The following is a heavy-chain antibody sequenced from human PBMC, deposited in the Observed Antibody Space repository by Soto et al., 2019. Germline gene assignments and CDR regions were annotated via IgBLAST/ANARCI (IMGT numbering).Heavy chain of an antibody. CDR2: IYSGGST. V-gene: IGHV3-66*01. CDR3: ARDRAAPFYYYYMDV. J-gene: IGHJ6*03. CDR1: GFTVSSNY. D-gene: IGHD6-13*01. Sequence: GESLKISCAASGFTVSSNYMSWVRQAPGKGLEWVSVIYSGGSTYYADSVKGRFTISRDNSKNTLYLQMNSLRAEDTAVYYCARDRAAPFYYYYMDVWGKGTTVTVSS.